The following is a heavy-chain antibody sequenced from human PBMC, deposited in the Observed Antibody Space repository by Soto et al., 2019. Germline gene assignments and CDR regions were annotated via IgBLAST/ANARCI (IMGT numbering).Heavy chain of an antibody. CDR2: ISYDGSNK. J-gene: IGHJ3*02. CDR1: GFTFSSYG. Sequence: QVQLVESGGGVVQPGRSLRLSCAASGFTFSSYGMHWVRQAPGKGLEWVAVISYDGSNKYYADSVKGRFTISRDNSKNSVYLQMNSLRAEDTAVYYCAKSSNWNNAFDIWGQGTMVAVSS. V-gene: IGHV3-30*18. CDR3: AKSSNWNNAFDI. D-gene: IGHD1-1*01.